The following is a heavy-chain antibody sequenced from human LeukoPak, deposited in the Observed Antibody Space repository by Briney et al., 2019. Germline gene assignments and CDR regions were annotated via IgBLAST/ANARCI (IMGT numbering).Heavy chain of an antibody. Sequence: SETLSLTCTVSGGSISTYYWSWIRQPPGKGLEWIGYIYYSGTTNYNPSLKSRVTISVDTSKNQFSLNLSSVTAADTAVYYCARGGNSMQYYFDYWGQGTLVTVSS. CDR1: GGSISTYY. CDR2: IYYSGTT. D-gene: IGHD4-23*01. V-gene: IGHV4-59*08. CDR3: ARGGNSMQYYFDY. J-gene: IGHJ4*02.